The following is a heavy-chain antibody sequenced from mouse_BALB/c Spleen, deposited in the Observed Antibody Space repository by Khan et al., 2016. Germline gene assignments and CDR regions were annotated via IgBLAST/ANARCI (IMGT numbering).Heavy chain of an antibody. Sequence: QVQLKESGPGLVAPSQSLSITCTVSGFSLTNSGVHWIRQPPGQGLEWLGVIWPGGSTDYNSAIMSSLSITKDNSQNQVFLKLISLQTDDTAMYSCARDDQDYDAWFAAWGQGTLVIVSA. CDR3: ARDDQDYDAWFAA. CDR2: IWPGGST. J-gene: IGHJ3*01. CDR1: GFSLTNSG. D-gene: IGHD2-4*01. V-gene: IGHV2-9*02.